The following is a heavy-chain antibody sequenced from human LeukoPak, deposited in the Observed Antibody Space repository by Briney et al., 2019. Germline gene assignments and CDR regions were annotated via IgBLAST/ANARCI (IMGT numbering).Heavy chain of an antibody. Sequence: ASVKVSCKASGGTFSSYAISWVRQAPGQGLEWMGGIIPIFGTANYAQKFQGRVTITTDESTSTAYMELSSLRSEDTAVHYCARDGARSNYGDYVGDYWGQGTLVTVSS. CDR2: IIPIFGTA. J-gene: IGHJ4*02. CDR3: ARDGARSNYGDYVGDY. D-gene: IGHD4-17*01. CDR1: GGTFSSYA. V-gene: IGHV1-69*05.